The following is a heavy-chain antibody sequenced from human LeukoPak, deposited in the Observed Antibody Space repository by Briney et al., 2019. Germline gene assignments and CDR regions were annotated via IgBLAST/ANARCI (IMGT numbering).Heavy chain of an antibody. V-gene: IGHV3-21*01. CDR2: ISSSSSYI. CDR1: GFTFSGYS. J-gene: IGHJ6*03. CDR3: ASGGYSGYDLDYYYYYYMDV. Sequence: GGSLRLSCAASGFTFSGYSMNWVRQAPGKGLEWVSSISSSSSYIYYADSVKGRFTISRDNAKNSLYLQMNSLRAEDTAVYYCASGGYSGYDLDYYYYYYMDVWGKGTTVTVSS. D-gene: IGHD5-12*01.